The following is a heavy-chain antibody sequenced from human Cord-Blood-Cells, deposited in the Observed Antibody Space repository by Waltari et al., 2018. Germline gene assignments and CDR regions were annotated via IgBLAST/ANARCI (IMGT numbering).Heavy chain of an antibody. CDR3: ASPYYDFWSGYYQEAFDI. CDR2: IYYSGST. Sequence: QLQLQESGPGLVKPSETLSLTCTVSGGSISSSSYYWGWIRQPPGKGLEWIGRIYYSGSTYYNPSLKSRVTISVDTSKNQFSLKLSSVTAADTAVYYCASPYYDFWSGYYQEAFDIWGQGTMVTVSS. J-gene: IGHJ3*02. CDR1: GGSISSSSYY. V-gene: IGHV4-39*01. D-gene: IGHD3-3*01.